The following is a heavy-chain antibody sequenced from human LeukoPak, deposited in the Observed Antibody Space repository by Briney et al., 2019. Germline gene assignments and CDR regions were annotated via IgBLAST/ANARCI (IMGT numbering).Heavy chain of an antibody. Sequence: PSETLSLTCTVSGGSISSYYWSWIRQPPGKELAWTGYIHYSGSTIYNPSLKSRVTISVDTSKNQFSLKLSSVTAADTAVYYCERHILLWFGELSPNWFDPWGQGTLVTVSS. CDR2: IHYSGST. V-gene: IGHV4-59*08. CDR3: ERHILLWFGELSPNWFDP. CDR1: GGSISSYY. D-gene: IGHD3-10*01. J-gene: IGHJ5*02.